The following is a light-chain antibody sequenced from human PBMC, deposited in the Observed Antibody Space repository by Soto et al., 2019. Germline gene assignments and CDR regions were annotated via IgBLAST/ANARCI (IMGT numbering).Light chain of an antibody. CDR1: SDDVXAFNY. J-gene: IGLJ1*01. CDR3: TSYASSVNYV. CDR2: EVS. Sequence: QSALTQPASVSGSPGQSITISCTGTSDDVXAFNYVSWYQQHPGKAPKLMIFEVSRRPSGVSNRFSGSKSGNTASLTISGLQAEDEADYYCTSYASSVNYVFGTGTKLTVL. V-gene: IGLV2-14*01.